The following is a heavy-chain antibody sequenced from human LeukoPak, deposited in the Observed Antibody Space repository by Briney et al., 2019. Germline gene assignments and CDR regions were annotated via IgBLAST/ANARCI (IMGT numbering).Heavy chain of an antibody. CDR3: ARDWVYDY. V-gene: IGHV3-74*01. D-gene: IGHD2-8*01. CDR2: INPEETTT. J-gene: IGHJ4*02. Sequence: GGSLRLSCVASGYTFSRYWMHWVRQAPGKGLVWVSRINPEETTTTYADSVRGRFTISRDNAKNTLYLQMNSLRAEDTAVYYCARDWVYDYWGQGTLVTVSS. CDR1: GYTFSRYW.